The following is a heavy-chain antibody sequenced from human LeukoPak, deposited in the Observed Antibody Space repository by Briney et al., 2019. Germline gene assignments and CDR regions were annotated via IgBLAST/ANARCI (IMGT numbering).Heavy chain of an antibody. CDR3: ARATLGDYYYMEV. D-gene: IGHD5-12*01. Sequence: PGGSLRLSCAASGFTVSGNYMSWVRQAPGKGLEWVSVIYSGGSTYYADSVKGRFTISRDNSKNTLYLQVNSLRAEDTAVYYCARATLGDYYYMEVWGKGTTVTVSS. V-gene: IGHV3-53*01. CDR2: IYSGGST. CDR1: GFTVSGNY. J-gene: IGHJ6*03.